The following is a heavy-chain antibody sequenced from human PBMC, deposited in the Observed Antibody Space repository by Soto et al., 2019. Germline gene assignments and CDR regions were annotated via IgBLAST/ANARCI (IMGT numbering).Heavy chain of an antibody. D-gene: IGHD5-18*01. Sequence: SETLSLTCTVSGGSISSYYWSWIRQPPGKGLEWIGYIYYSGSTNYNPSLKSRVTISVDTSKNQFSLKLSSVTAADTAVYYCARVRALSTAMVTAKLYYFDYWGQGTLVTVSS. V-gene: IGHV4-59*01. CDR1: GGSISSYY. CDR3: ARVRALSTAMVTAKLYYFDY. J-gene: IGHJ4*02. CDR2: IYYSGST.